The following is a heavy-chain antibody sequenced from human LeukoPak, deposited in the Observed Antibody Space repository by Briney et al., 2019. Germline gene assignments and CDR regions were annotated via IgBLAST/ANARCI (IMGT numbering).Heavy chain of an antibody. CDR1: GLTFSDYY. CDR2: ISSSGSTI. CDR3: ARAGYYDSSGYVVDY. D-gene: IGHD3-22*01. Sequence: KTGGSLRLSCAASGLTFSDYYMSWIRQAPGKGLEWVSYISSSGSTIYYADSVKGRFTISRDNAKNSLYLQMNSLRAEDTAVYYCARAGYYDSSGYVVDYWGQGTLVTVSS. J-gene: IGHJ4*02. V-gene: IGHV3-11*01.